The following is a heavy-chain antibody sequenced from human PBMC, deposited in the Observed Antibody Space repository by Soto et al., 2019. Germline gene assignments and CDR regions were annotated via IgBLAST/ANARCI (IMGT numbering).Heavy chain of an antibody. CDR2: IYYSGST. Sequence: QVQLQESGPGLVKPSQTLSLTCTVSGGSISSGGYYWSWIRQHPGKSLEWIGYIYYSGSTYYNPSLKSRVTISVDTSKNQFSLKLSSVTAADTAVYYCARSMWQQLVFDYWGQGTLVTVSS. D-gene: IGHD6-13*01. V-gene: IGHV4-31*03. CDR3: ARSMWQQLVFDY. CDR1: GGSISSGGYY. J-gene: IGHJ4*02.